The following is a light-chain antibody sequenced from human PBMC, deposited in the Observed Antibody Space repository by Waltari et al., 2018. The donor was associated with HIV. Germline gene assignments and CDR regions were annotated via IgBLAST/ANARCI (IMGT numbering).Light chain of an antibody. J-gene: IGLJ2*01. CDR1: SSTIGRNY. Sequence: QSVLTQPPSASGTPGQRVTISCSGSSSTIGRNYVYWYQQLPGTAPKLLLYRNTQRPSGVPDRFSGSKSGTSASLAISGLRSEDEADYYCAAWGNSLSLLFGGGTKLTVL. CDR3: AAWGNSLSLL. CDR2: RNT. V-gene: IGLV1-47*01.